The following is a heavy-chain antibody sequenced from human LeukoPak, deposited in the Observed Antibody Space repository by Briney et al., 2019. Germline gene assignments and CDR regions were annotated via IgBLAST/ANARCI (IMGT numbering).Heavy chain of an antibody. CDR2: INHSGST. CDR1: GGSFSGYY. J-gene: IGHJ5*02. V-gene: IGHV4-34*01. Sequence: SETLSLTCAVYGGSFSGYYWSWIRQPPGKGLEWIGEINHSGSTNYNPSLKSRVTISVDTSKNQFSLKLSSVTAADTAVYYCARHPRRQLPIQKWFDPWGQGTLVTVSS. D-gene: IGHD2-2*01. CDR3: ARHPRRQLPIQKWFDP.